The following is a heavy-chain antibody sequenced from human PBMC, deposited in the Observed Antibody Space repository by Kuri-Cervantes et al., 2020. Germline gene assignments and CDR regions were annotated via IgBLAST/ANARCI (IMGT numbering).Heavy chain of an antibody. CDR3: ARHVGLGWFDP. V-gene: IGHV4-39*01. J-gene: IGHJ5*02. CDR1: GGSISTSNYF. Sequence: ESLKISCTVSGGSISTSNYFWGWIRQPPGKGLEWIGSISYSGSTYYNPSLKSRVTISVDTSKNQFSLKLSSVTAADTAVYYCARHVGLGWFDPWGQGTLVTVSS. D-gene: IGHD7-27*01. CDR2: ISYSGST.